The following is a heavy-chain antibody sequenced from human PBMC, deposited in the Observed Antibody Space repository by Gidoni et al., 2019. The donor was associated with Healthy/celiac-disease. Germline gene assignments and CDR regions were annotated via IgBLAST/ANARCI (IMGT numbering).Heavy chain of an antibody. Sequence: QVQLVQSGAEVKKPGASVKVSCKASGYTFTGYYMHWVRQAPGQGLEWMGWIKPNSGGTNYAQKFQGWVTMTRDTSISTAYMELSRLRSDDTAVYYCARDLQGSYEHDAFDIWGQGTMVTVSS. V-gene: IGHV1-2*04. CDR3: ARDLQGSYEHDAFDI. CDR2: IKPNSGGT. D-gene: IGHD1-26*01. J-gene: IGHJ3*02. CDR1: GYTFTGYY.